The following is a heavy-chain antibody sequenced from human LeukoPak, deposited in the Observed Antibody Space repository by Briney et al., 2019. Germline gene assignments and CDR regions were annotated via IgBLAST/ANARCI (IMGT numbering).Heavy chain of an antibody. CDR2: INWNGGST. Sequence: PGGSLGLSCAASGFTFDDYGMCWVRQAPGKGLEWVSGINWNGGSTGYADSVKGRFTISRDNAKNSLYLQMNSLRAEDTALYYCARGGGVAVAGKEDYWGQGTLVTVSS. CDR1: GFTFDDYG. J-gene: IGHJ4*02. D-gene: IGHD6-19*01. V-gene: IGHV3-20*04. CDR3: ARGGGVAVAGKEDY.